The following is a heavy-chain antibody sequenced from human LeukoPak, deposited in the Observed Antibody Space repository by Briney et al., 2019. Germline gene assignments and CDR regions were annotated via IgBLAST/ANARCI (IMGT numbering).Heavy chain of an antibody. CDR2: INYSGST. D-gene: IGHD5/OR15-5a*01. J-gene: IGHJ3*02. CDR1: GGSISNYF. V-gene: IGHV4-59*08. Sequence: PSETLSLTCTVSGGSISNYFWSWIRQPPGKGLEWIGNINYSGSTNYNPSLKSRVTMSVDTSKDQFSLKLSSVTAADTAVYYCARLPLSIGERKEDAFDNWGQGTMVTVSS. CDR3: ARLPLSIGERKEDAFDN.